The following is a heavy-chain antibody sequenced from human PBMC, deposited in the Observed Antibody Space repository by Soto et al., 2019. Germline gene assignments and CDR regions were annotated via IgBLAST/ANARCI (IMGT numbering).Heavy chain of an antibody. CDR3: ARVNHGLGALAY. V-gene: IGHV4-34*01. Sequence: QVQLQQWGAGLLKPSETLSLTCAVYGGSFSGYYWSWIRQPPGTGLEWIGEINHSGSTNYNPSLKRRVTISLDTAKNQFSLKLSSVTAADTAVYYCARVNHGLGALAYWGQGTLVTVSS. CDR1: GGSFSGYY. D-gene: IGHD1-26*01. CDR2: INHSGST. J-gene: IGHJ4*02.